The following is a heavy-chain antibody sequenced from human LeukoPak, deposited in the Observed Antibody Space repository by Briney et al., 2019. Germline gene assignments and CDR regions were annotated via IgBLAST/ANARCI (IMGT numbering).Heavy chain of an antibody. CDR2: IDYSGST. V-gene: IGHV4-38-2*01. CDR1: GYSISNGYY. J-gene: IGHJ4*02. CDR3: ARGSTVTTIFDY. Sequence: SETLSLTCAVSGYSISNGYYWGWIRQPPEKGLEWIGSIDYSGSTNYNPSLKSRVTISVDTSKNQFSLKLSSVTAADTAVYYCARGSTVTTIFDYWGQGTLVTVSS. D-gene: IGHD4-17*01.